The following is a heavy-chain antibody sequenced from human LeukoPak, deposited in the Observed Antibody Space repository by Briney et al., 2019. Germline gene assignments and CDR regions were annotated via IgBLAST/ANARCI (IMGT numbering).Heavy chain of an antibody. CDR1: GGTFSSYA. CDR3: ARDGLKVVTPNNYYYYYMDV. Sequence: GASVKVSRKASGGTFSSYAISWVRQAPGQGLEWMGRIIPILGIANYAQKFQGRVTITADKSTSTAYMELRSLRSDDTAVYYCARDGLKVVTPNNYYYYYMDVWGKGTTVTVSS. J-gene: IGHJ6*03. V-gene: IGHV1-69*04. D-gene: IGHD4-23*01. CDR2: IIPILGIA.